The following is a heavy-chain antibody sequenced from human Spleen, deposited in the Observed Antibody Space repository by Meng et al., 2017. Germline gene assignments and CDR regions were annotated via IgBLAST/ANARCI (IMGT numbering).Heavy chain of an antibody. CDR1: GYTFTGYY. Sequence: ASVKVSCKASGYTFTGYYMHWVRQAPGQGLEYMGWLIPNNGGTMYTQKFQGRVTMTRDTSISTAYMELSRLRSDDTAVYYCTSRNYGDYRDTFDIWGQGTMVTVSS. J-gene: IGHJ3*02. CDR3: TSRNYGDYRDTFDI. CDR2: LIPNNGGT. D-gene: IGHD4-17*01. V-gene: IGHV1-2*02.